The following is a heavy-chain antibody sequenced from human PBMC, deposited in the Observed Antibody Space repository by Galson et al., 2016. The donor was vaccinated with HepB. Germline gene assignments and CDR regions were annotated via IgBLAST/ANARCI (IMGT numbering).Heavy chain of an antibody. V-gene: IGHV5-51*03. Sequence: QSGAEVNKPGESLKIFGKGSGYSFTGFWIGWVRQKPGKGLEWMGNIYPGDSETSYSPAYQGQVTMSVDKSINPAYLQWSSLKASDTAIYYCSRRTVGYYKGASDYWGQGTPVTVPS. CDR1: GYSFTGFW. J-gene: IGHJ4*02. D-gene: IGHD1-26*01. CDR3: SRRTVGYYKGASDY. CDR2: IYPGDSET.